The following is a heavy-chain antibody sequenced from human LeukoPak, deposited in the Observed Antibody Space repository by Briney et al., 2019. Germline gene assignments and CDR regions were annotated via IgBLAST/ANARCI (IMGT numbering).Heavy chain of an antibody. V-gene: IGHV4-30-4*01. Sequence: PSETLSLTCTVSGGSISSGDYYWSWIRQPPGKGLEWIGYIYYSGSTYYNPSLKSRVTISVDTSKNHFSLNLSSVTAADTAVYYCARGPPVDYYGGSGYYSFDYWGQGTLVTVSS. CDR2: IYYSGST. CDR1: GGSISSGDYY. CDR3: ARGPPVDYYGGSGYYSFDY. D-gene: IGHD3-22*01. J-gene: IGHJ4*02.